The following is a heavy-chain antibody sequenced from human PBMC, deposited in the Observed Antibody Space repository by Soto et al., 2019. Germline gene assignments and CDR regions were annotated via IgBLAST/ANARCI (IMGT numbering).Heavy chain of an antibody. J-gene: IGHJ4*02. CDR3: ARGQDIVVVPAAVRGYYFDY. D-gene: IGHD2-2*01. CDR1: SGCISSGDSY. V-gene: IGHV4-30-4*01. CDR2: ISCSWST. Sequence: LACTVSSGCISSGDSYLSWIRQPPGNCRGWIVYISCSWSTYYNPSLKSRVTISVDTSKNQFSLKLSSVTAADTAVYYCARGQDIVVVPAAVRGYYFDYWGQGTLVTVSS.